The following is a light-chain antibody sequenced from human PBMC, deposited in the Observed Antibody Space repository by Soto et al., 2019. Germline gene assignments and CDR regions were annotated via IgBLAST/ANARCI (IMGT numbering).Light chain of an antibody. V-gene: IGLV4-69*01. CDR2: LNRDGSH. CDR1: SGHSRYA. Sequence: QPVLTQSPSASASLGASVNLTCTLSSGHSRYAIAWHQQQAQKGPRFLMTLNRDGSHTKGDGVPDRFSGSSSGAERYLTISSLQSEDEADYYCQTWGTAIYWVFGGGTKLTVL. J-gene: IGLJ3*02. CDR3: QTWGTAIYWV.